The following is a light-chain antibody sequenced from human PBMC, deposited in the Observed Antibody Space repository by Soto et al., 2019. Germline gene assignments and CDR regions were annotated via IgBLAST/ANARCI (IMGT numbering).Light chain of an antibody. CDR2: GAS. Sequence: EKVMTQSPATQSVSPGGRANLSCRASQSIGDTLAWYQQKPGQAPRLVIHGASSRVTGLPARFSGSGSGTEFTLTINSLQSEDFAVYFCQQYNNWPITFGQGTRLE. CDR3: QQYNNWPIT. J-gene: IGKJ5*01. V-gene: IGKV3-15*01. CDR1: QSIGDT.